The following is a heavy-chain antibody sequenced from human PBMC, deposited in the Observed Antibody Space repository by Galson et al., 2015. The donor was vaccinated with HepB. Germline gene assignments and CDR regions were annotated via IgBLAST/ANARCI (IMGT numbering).Heavy chain of an antibody. CDR2: IYYSGST. CDR1: GGSISSYY. CDR3: ARFGGKRNYDILTANFDY. D-gene: IGHD3-9*01. J-gene: IGHJ4*02. V-gene: IGHV4-59*01. Sequence: LSLTCTVSGGSISSYYWSWIRQPPGKGLEWIGYIYYSGSTNYNPSLKSRVTISVDTSKNQLSLKLSSVTAADTAVYYCARFGGKRNYDILTANFDYWGQGTLVTVSS.